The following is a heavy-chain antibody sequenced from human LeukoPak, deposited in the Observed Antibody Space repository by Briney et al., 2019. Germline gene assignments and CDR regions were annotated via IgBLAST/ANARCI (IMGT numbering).Heavy chain of an antibody. CDR1: GFTFSSNG. CDR2: ISSSSSYI. CDR3: ASLTITGTTYNWFDP. Sequence: GGSLRLSCAASGFTFSSNGMNWVRQAPGKGLEWVSSISSSSSYIYYADSVKGRFTISRDNAKNSLYLQMNSLRAEDTAVYYCASLTITGTTYNWFDPWGQGTLVTVSS. V-gene: IGHV3-21*01. J-gene: IGHJ5*02. D-gene: IGHD1-20*01.